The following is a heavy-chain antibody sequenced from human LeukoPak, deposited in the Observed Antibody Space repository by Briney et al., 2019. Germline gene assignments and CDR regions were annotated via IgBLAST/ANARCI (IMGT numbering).Heavy chain of an antibody. CDR3: AKDEGSSWGQFGMDV. V-gene: IGHV3-74*01. D-gene: IGHD6-13*01. J-gene: IGHJ6*02. CDR2: INTDGTNT. Sequence: PGGSLRLSCAASGFSFRSYWMHWVRQAPGKGLVWVSRINTDGTNTGYADSVKGRFTISRDNAKNTLYLQMNSLRAEDTAVYYCAKDEGSSWGQFGMDVWGQGTTVTVSS. CDR1: GFSFRSYW.